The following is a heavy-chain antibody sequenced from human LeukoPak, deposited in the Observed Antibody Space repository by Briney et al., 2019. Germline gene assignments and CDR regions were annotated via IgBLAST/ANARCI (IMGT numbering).Heavy chain of an antibody. V-gene: IGHV3-13*01. D-gene: IGHD1-26*01. J-gene: IGHJ4*02. CDR2: IGTAGDT. CDR3: VRGPSYDY. Sequence: PGGSLRLSCAASGFTFSRYDMHWVRQDTGKRVEWVSAIGTAGDTYYPGSVKGRFIISREDAKNSLYLQMNSLRAGDTAVYYCVRGPSYDYWGQGTLVTVSS. CDR1: GFTFSRYD.